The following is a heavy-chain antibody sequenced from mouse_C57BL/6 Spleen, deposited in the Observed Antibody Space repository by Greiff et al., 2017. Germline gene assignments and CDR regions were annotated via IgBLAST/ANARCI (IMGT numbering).Heavy chain of an antibody. Sequence: QVQLQQPGAELVKPGASVKLSCKASGYTFTSYWMHWVKQRPGQGLEWIGMIHPNSGSTNYNEKFKSKAPLTVDKSSSTAYMQLSSLTSEDSAVYYWASPYYSNDVFDYWGQGTTLTVSS. CDR3: ASPYYSNDVFDY. CDR2: IHPNSGST. CDR1: GYTFTSYW. J-gene: IGHJ2*01. V-gene: IGHV1-64*01. D-gene: IGHD2-5*01.